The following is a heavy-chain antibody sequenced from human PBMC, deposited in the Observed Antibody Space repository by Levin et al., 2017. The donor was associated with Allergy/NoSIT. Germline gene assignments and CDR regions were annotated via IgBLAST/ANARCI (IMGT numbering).Heavy chain of an antibody. J-gene: IGHJ5*02. CDR1: GYTFTSYY. D-gene: IGHD2-8*02. Sequence: LGESLKISCKASGYTFTSYYMHWVRQAPGQGLEWMGIINPSGGSTSYAQKFQGRVTMTRDTSTSTVYMELSSLRSEDTAVYYCARDRGLVVYAPYNWFDPWGQGTLVTVSS. CDR3: ARDRGLVVYAPYNWFDP. V-gene: IGHV1-46*01. CDR2: INPSGGST.